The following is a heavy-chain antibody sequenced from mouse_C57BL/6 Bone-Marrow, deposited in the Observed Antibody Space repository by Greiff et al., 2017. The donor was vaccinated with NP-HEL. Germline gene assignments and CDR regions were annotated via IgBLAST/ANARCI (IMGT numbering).Heavy chain of an antibody. CDR3: TRKGQWP. CDR1: GYTFTDYE. V-gene: IGHV1-15*01. CDR2: IDPETGGT. J-gene: IGHJ2*01. D-gene: IGHD3-3*01. Sequence: QVQLKESGAELVRPGASVTLSCKASGYTFTDYEMHWVKQTPVHGLEWIGAIDPETGGTAYNQKFKGKAILTADKSSSTAYMELRSLTSEDSAVYYCTRKGQWPWGQGTTLTVSS.